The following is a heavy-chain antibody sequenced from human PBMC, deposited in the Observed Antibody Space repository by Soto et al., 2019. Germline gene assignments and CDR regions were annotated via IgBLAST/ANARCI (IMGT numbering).Heavy chain of an antibody. J-gene: IGHJ4*02. CDR3: AREDQGDYYGSGSYPSFDY. D-gene: IGHD3-10*01. CDR1: GYSISSGYY. Sequence: SETLSLTCAVSGYSISSGYYWGCIRQPPGKGLEWIGSIYHSGSTYYNPSLKSRVTISVDTSKNQFSLKLSSVTAADTAVYYCAREDQGDYYGSGSYPSFDYWGQGTLVTVSS. V-gene: IGHV4-38-2*02. CDR2: IYHSGST.